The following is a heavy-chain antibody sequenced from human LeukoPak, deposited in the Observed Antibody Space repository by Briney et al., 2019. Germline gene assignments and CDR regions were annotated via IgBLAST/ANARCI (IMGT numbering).Heavy chain of an antibody. V-gene: IGHV3-53*01. J-gene: IGHJ5*02. CDR2: IYSGGST. CDR1: GFTVSSNY. Sequence: GGSLRLSCAASGFTVSSNYMSWVRQAPGKGLEWVSVIYSGGSTYYADSVEGRFTISRDNSKNTLYLQMNSLRAEDTAVYYCARGAKSDDYGDYWFDPWGQGTLVTVSS. CDR3: ARGAKSDDYGDYWFDP. D-gene: IGHD4-17*01.